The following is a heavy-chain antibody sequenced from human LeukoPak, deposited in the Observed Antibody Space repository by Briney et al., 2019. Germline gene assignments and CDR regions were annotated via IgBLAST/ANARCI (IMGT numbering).Heavy chain of an antibody. V-gene: IGHV1-18*01. Sequence: ASVKVSCKASGGTFSSYGISWVRQAPGQGLEWMGWISAYNGNTNYAQKLQGRVTMTTDTSTSTAYMELRSLRSDDTAVYYCARDSVATMAARFFDYWGQGTLVTVSS. CDR3: ARDSVATMAARFFDY. CDR1: GGTFSSYG. CDR2: ISAYNGNT. J-gene: IGHJ4*02. D-gene: IGHD5-12*01.